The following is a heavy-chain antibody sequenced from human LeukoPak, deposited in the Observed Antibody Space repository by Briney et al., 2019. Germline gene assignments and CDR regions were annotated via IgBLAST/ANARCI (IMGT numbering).Heavy chain of an antibody. Sequence: GRSLRLSCAASGFTFSSYAMHWVRQAPGKGLEWVAVISYDGSNKYYADSVKGRFTISRDNSKNTLYLQMNSLRAEDTAVYYCARVISGSYYYYGMDVWGQGTTVTVSS. CDR1: GFTFSSYA. D-gene: IGHD1-26*01. V-gene: IGHV3-30-3*01. CDR3: ARVISGSYYYYGMDV. J-gene: IGHJ6*02. CDR2: ISYDGSNK.